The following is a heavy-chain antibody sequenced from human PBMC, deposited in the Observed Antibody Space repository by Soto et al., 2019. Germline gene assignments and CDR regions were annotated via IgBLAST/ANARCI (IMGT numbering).Heavy chain of an antibody. J-gene: IGHJ6*03. CDR3: GKQMGMMKAKAPLLRYYYDLDL. D-gene: IGHD2-15*01. Sequence: SDTLSLTCAVYGGSFSGYYWSWIRQPPGKGLEWIGEINHSGSTNYNPSLKSRVTISVDTSKNQFSLKLSSVTAADTAVYYCGKQMGMMKAKAPLLRYYYDLDLCGKGITFTVPS. CDR2: INHSGST. CDR1: GGSFSGYY. V-gene: IGHV4-34*01.